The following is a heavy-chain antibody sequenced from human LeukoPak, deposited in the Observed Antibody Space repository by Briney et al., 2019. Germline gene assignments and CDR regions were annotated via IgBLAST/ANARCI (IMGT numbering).Heavy chain of an antibody. V-gene: IGHV3-21*01. Sequence: GGSLRLSCAASGFTFSSHSMNWVRQAPGKGLEWVSSISSSSSYIYYADSVKGRFTISRDNAKNSLYLQTNSLRAEDTAVYYCAKSTVVTPGPPDYWGQGTLVTVSS. J-gene: IGHJ4*02. CDR3: AKSTVVTPGPPDY. D-gene: IGHD4-23*01. CDR1: GFTFSSHS. CDR2: ISSSSSYI.